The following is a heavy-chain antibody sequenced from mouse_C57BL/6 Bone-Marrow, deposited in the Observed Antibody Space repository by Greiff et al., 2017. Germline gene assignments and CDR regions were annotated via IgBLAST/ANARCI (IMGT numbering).Heavy chain of an antibody. D-gene: IGHD2-5*01. J-gene: IGHJ1*03. Sequence: VQLQQPGAKLVKPGASVKMSCKASGYTFTSYWITWVKQRPGQGLEWIGDIYPGSGSTNYNEKFKSKATLTVDPSSSTAYMQLSSLTSEDSAVYYCARPYYSNYWYFDVWGTGTTVTVSS. V-gene: IGHV1-55*01. CDR2: IYPGSGST. CDR3: ARPYYSNYWYFDV. CDR1: GYTFTSYW.